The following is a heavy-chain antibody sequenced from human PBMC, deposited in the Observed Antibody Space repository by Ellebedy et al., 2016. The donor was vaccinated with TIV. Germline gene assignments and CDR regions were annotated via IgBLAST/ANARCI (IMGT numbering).Heavy chain of an antibody. J-gene: IGHJ4*02. Sequence: GGSLRLSCAASGFTFSSYGMHWVRQAPGKGLEWVAVIWYDGSNKYYADSVKGRFTISRDNSKNTLYLQMNSLRAEDTAVYYCARVVTVGGTEHFDYWGRGTLVTVSS. CDR2: IWYDGSNK. V-gene: IGHV3-33*08. D-gene: IGHD1-26*01. CDR1: GFTFSSYG. CDR3: ARVVTVGGTEHFDY.